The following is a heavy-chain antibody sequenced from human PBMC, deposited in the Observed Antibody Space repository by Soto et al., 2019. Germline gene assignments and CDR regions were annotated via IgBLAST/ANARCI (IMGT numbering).Heavy chain of an antibody. CDR2: INYSGST. D-gene: IGHD2-15*01. V-gene: IGHV4-31*03. CDR1: GGPISSGTYY. Sequence: SETLSLTCTVSGGPISSGTYYWSWHRQHPGKGLEWIGYINYSGSTYYNPSLKSRVTISVDTSKNQFSLKLSSVTAADTAVYYCARAARWDYYYGMDVWGQGTTVTVSS. CDR3: ARAARWDYYYGMDV. J-gene: IGHJ6*02.